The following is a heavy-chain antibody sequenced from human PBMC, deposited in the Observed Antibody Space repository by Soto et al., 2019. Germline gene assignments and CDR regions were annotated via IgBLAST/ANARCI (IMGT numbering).Heavy chain of an antibody. CDR3: GGGEHYDILTGYYRDY. Sequence: GGSLRLSCAASGFTVSSNYMSWVRQAPGKGLEWVSVIYSGGSTYYADSVKGRFPISRDNSKNTLYLQMKSLRAEDTAVYYCGGGEHYDILTGYYRDYWGQGTLVTVSS. V-gene: IGHV3-66*01. J-gene: IGHJ4*02. CDR2: IYSGGST. CDR1: GFTVSSNY. D-gene: IGHD3-9*01.